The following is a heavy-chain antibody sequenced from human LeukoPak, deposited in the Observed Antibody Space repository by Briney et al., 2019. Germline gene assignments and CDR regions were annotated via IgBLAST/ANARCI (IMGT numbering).Heavy chain of an antibody. CDR3: AKGSKVVPAAIVDY. J-gene: IGHJ4*02. D-gene: IGHD2-2*01. CDR2: ISGSGGST. Sequence: GGSLRLSCAASGFTFSSYAMSWVRQAPGKGLEWVSAISGSGGSTYYADSVKGRFTISRDNSKNTLYLQMNSLRAEDTAVYYCAKGSKVVPAAIVDYWGQGTLVTVSS. CDR1: GFTFSSYA. V-gene: IGHV3-23*01.